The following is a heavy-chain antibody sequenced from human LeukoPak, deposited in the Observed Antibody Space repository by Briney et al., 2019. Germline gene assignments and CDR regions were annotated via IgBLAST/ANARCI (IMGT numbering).Heavy chain of an antibody. CDR1: GFTFDDYA. D-gene: IGHD3-10*01. CDR3: AKDMVRGVIGWFDP. J-gene: IGHJ5*02. CDR2: TSWNSGSI. V-gene: IGHV3-9*01. Sequence: GGSLRLSCAASGFTFDDYAMHWVRQAPGKGLEWVSGTSWNSGSIGYADSVKGRFTISRDNAKNSLYLQMNSLRAEDTALYYCAKDMVRGVIGWFDPWGQGTLVTVSS.